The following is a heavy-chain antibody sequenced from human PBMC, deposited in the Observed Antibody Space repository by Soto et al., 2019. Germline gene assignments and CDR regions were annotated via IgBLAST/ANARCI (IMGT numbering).Heavy chain of an antibody. V-gene: IGHV1-2*02. J-gene: IGHJ3*02. Sequence: QVQLVQSGADVKKPGASVRVSCKASGYTFTDHDIHGVRQAPGQGLEWMGWINPNSGGTNYARKFQGRVTMTRDTSISTAYIELTRLRSDDTAMYYCARDRLPTIYRAFDIWGQGTMVTVSS. CDR1: GYTFTDHD. D-gene: IGHD1-1*01. CDR2: INPNSGGT. CDR3: ARDRLPTIYRAFDI.